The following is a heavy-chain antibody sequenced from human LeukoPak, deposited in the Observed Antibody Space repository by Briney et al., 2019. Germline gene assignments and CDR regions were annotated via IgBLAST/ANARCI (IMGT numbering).Heavy chain of an antibody. CDR1: GYTFTGYY. J-gene: IGHJ3*02. V-gene: IGHV1-2*02. D-gene: IGHD2-2*02. CDR2: INPNSGGT. Sequence: ASVTVSCKASGYTFTGYYMHWVRQPPAQGLEWMGWINPNSGGTNYAQKFQGRVTMTRDTAISTAYMELSRLRSDDTAVYYCSSTSCYTCAFDIWGQGTMVTVSS. CDR3: SSTSCYTCAFDI.